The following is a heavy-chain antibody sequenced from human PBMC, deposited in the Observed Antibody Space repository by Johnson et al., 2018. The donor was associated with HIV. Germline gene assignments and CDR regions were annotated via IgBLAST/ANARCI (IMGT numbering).Heavy chain of an antibody. D-gene: IGHD3-16*01. J-gene: IGHJ3*02. CDR3: AREDPPGLLRRSGAFDI. V-gene: IGHV3-30*02. Sequence: QVQLVESGGGVVRPGGSLRLSCAASGFTFDDYAMSWVRQAPGKGLEWVAFIRYDGSNKYYADSVKGRFTISRENAKNSVYLQMNSLRAEDTAVYYCAREDPPGLLRRSGAFDIWGQGTMVTVSS. CDR2: IRYDGSNK. CDR1: GFTFDDYA.